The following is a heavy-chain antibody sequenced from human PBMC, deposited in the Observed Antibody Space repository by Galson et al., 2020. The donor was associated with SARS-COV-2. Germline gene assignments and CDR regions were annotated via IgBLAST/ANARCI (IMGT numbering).Heavy chain of an antibody. CDR3: ANLYDSGGRDGFDI. Sequence: ASETLSLTCGVSGASMRSVSYPWSWIRQPPGKGLEWIGYIIHSGSTYYNPSLESRVTISVDRSKNEFYLTLRSVTAADTAVYYCANLYDSGGRDGFDIWGQGTTVTVSS. D-gene: IGHD3-22*01. CDR2: IIHSGST. CDR1: GASMRSVSYP. J-gene: IGHJ3*02. V-gene: IGHV4-30-2*01.